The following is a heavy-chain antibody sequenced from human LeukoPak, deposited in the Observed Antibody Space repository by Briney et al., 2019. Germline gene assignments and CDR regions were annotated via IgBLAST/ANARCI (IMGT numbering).Heavy chain of an antibody. CDR3: ARNLCGGDCYSADYYYMDV. CDR2: IYYSGST. V-gene: IGHV4-59*01. Sequence: SETLSLTCTVSGGSISSYCWSWIRQPPGKGLEWIGNIYYSGSTNYNPSLKSRVTISVDTSKNQFSLKLSSVTAADPAVYYCARNLCGGDCYSADYYYMDVWGKGTTVTVSS. D-gene: IGHD2-21*01. CDR1: GGSISSYC. J-gene: IGHJ6*03.